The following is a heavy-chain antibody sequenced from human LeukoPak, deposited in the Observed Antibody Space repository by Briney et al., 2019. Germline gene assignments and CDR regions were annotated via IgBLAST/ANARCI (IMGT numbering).Heavy chain of an antibody. CDR2: IDPSSTYI. J-gene: IGHJ4*02. CDR1: GFTFRSYS. D-gene: IGHD2-2*01. CDR3: ARAPNALVGYCSSSSCQADY. V-gene: IGHV3-21*01. Sequence: GGSLRLSCAASGFTFRSYSMNWVRQAPGKGLEWVSAIDPSSTYIYYADSVKGRFTISRDNAENSLYLQMNSLRVEDTAVYYCARAPNALVGYCSSSSCQADYWGQGTLVTVSS.